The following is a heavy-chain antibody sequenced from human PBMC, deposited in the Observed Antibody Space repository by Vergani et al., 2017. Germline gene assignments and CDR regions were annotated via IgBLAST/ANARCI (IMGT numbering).Heavy chain of an antibody. Sequence: QVQLVQSGAEVKKPGASVKVSCKVSGYTLTELSMHWVRQAPGKGLEWMGGFAPEDGETIYAQKFQGRVTMTEDTSTDTAYMELSRLRSEDTAVYYCATVGPTMIVVVGAFDIWGQGTMVTVSS. CDR1: GYTLTELS. CDR3: ATVGPTMIVVVGAFDI. D-gene: IGHD3-22*01. V-gene: IGHV1-24*01. CDR2: FAPEDGET. J-gene: IGHJ3*02.